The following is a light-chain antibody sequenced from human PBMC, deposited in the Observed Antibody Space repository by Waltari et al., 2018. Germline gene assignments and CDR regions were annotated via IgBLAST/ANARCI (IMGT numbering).Light chain of an antibody. CDR1: SSDIGSYDY. J-gene: IGLJ2*01. CDR3: VSYADTDSLI. CDR2: DVT. Sequence: QSALTQPASVSGSLGQSITISCTGTSSDIGSYDYVSWYQHHPGKAPRLLIYDVTHRPSGFSSRFSGSKSDSTASLTISGLQSGDEADYYCVSYADTDSLIFGGGTQLTV. V-gene: IGLV2-14*03.